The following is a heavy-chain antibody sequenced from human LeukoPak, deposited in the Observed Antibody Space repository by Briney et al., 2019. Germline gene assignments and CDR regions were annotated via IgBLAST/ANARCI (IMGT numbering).Heavy chain of an antibody. CDR3: GRYGRIDY. CDR1: GGSISSYY. J-gene: IGHJ4*02. CDR2: IYYSGST. D-gene: IGHD2-15*01. Sequence: PSETLSLTCTVSGGSISSYYWSWIRQPPGKGLEWIGYIYYSGSTNYNPSLKSRVTISVDTSKNQFSLKLSSVTAADTAVYYCGRYGRIDYWGQGTLVTVSS. V-gene: IGHV4-59*12.